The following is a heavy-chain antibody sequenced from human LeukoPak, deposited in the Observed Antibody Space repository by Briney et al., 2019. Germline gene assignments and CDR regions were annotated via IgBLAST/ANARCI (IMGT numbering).Heavy chain of an antibody. D-gene: IGHD2-8*01. CDR3: ARGRCTNGVCYSDY. CDR2: IWYDGTNK. CDR1: GFTFSSYG. J-gene: IGHJ4*02. Sequence: SGGSLRLSCAASGFTFSSYGMHWVRQAPGKGLEWVAVIWYDGTNKYYADSVKGRFTISRDNSKNTLYLQMNSLRAEDTAVYYCARGRCTNGVCYSDYWGQGTLVTVSS. V-gene: IGHV3-33*01.